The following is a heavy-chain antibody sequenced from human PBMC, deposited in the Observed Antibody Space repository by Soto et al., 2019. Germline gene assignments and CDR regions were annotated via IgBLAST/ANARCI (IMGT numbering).Heavy chain of an antibody. D-gene: IGHD6-13*01. Sequence: ASVKVSCKASGYTFTSYGISWVRQAPGQGLEWMGWISAYNGNTNYAQKLQGRVTMTTGTSTSTAYMELRSLRSDDTAVYYCARGPGIAAAGTISDYWGQGTLVTICS. CDR1: GYTFTSYG. CDR2: ISAYNGNT. CDR3: ARGPGIAAAGTISDY. J-gene: IGHJ4*02. V-gene: IGHV1-18*01.